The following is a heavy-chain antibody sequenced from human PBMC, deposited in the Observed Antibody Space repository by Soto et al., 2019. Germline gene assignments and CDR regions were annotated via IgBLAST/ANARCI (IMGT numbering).Heavy chain of an antibody. CDR2: IWFDGSNE. Sequence: QVPLVESGGGVVQPGRSLRLSCAVSGLTFSSYAMHWVRRAPGKGLEWVAVIWFDGSNEYYADSVKGRFTISRDNSKNTLYLQMSSLRAEDTAVYYCAREDFSRFDYWGQGTLVTVSS. CDR3: AREDFSRFDY. D-gene: IGHD3-3*01. J-gene: IGHJ4*02. CDR1: GLTFSSYA. V-gene: IGHV3-33*01.